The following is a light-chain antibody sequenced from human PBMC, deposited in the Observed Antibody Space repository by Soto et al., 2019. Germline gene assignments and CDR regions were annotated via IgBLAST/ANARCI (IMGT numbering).Light chain of an antibody. V-gene: IGKV1-5*03. CDR3: QQYSSSSPWT. CDR1: QSISSW. J-gene: IGKJ1*01. CDR2: KAA. Sequence: DIQMTQSPSTLSASVGDRVTITCRASQSISSWLAWYQQKPGKAPKLLIYKAAILESGVPSRFSGSGSGTEFTLTISSLQPADFATYYCQQYSSSSPWTLGQGTKVEIK.